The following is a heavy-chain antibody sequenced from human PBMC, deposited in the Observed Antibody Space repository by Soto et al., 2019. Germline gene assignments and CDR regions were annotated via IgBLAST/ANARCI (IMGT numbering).Heavy chain of an antibody. Sequence: PSETLSLTCTVSGGYISSSSSYWGWIRKPPGKGLEWVGSIYYLGNTYYNPSLGGRVTISLDKSKSQFSLKLNSVTAADSAVYFCARLEGLATISYYFDFWGPGALVTVSS. CDR1: GGYISSSSSY. J-gene: IGHJ4*02. CDR2: IYYLGNT. D-gene: IGHD3-9*01. V-gene: IGHV4-39*01. CDR3: ARLEGLATISYYFDF.